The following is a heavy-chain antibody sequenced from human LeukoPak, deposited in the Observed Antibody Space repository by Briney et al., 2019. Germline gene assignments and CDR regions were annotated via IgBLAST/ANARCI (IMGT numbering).Heavy chain of an antibody. CDR1: GYTFTSYY. CDR2: INPTTGDT. D-gene: IGHD6-13*01. J-gene: IGHJ3*02. Sequence: ASVKVSCKASGYTFTSYYMHWVRQAPGQGLEGMGIINPTTGDTTYAQKFQGRLTMTRDMSTSTVYMELSSLTSEDTAVFYCARYGFSTVWQGGWHAFDIWGPGTVVTVSS. CDR3: ARYGFSTVWQGGWHAFDI. V-gene: IGHV1-46*01.